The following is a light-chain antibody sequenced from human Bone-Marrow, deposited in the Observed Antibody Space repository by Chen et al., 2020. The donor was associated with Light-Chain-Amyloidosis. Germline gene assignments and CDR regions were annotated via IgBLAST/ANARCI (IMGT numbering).Light chain of an antibody. CDR2: WAS. CDR3: QQYYTTPVT. J-gene: IGKJ1*01. CDR1: QSVLDKSKNKNY. Sequence: DIVMTQSPDSLAVSLGERATINCKSSQSVLDKSKNKNYLAWFQQKPGQPPKLLIYWASTRESGVPDRFSGSGSETDFTLTISRLQAADVATYFYQQYYTTPVTFGQGTKVEIK. V-gene: IGKV4-1*01.